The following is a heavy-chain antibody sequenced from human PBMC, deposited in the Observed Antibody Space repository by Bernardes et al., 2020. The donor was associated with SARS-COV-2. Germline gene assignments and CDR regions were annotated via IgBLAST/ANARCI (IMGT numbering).Heavy chain of an antibody. CDR1: GFTFSSYS. CDR3: ARGSQDCSSTSCYLNYYYYYMDV. J-gene: IGHJ6*03. Sequence: GGSLRLSCAASGFTFSSYSMNWVRQAPGKGLEWVSYISSSSSTIYYADSLKGRFTISRDNAKNSLYLQMNSLRAEDTAVYYCARGSQDCSSTSCYLNYYYYYMDVWGKGTTVTVSS. D-gene: IGHD2-2*01. V-gene: IGHV3-48*04. CDR2: ISSSSSTI.